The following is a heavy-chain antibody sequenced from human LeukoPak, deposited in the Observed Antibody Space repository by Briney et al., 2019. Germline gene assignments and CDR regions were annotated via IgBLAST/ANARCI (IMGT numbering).Heavy chain of an antibody. CDR3: ARDRGSSGWYEFDY. D-gene: IGHD6-19*01. CDR1: GFTSSSYW. V-gene: IGHV3-7*01. Sequence: GGSLRLSCAASGFTSSSYWMSWVRQAPGRGLEWVANIKQDGSEKYYVDSVKGRFTISRDNAKNSLYLQMNSLRAEDTAVYYCARDRGSSGWYEFDYWGQGTLVTVSS. J-gene: IGHJ4*02. CDR2: IKQDGSEK.